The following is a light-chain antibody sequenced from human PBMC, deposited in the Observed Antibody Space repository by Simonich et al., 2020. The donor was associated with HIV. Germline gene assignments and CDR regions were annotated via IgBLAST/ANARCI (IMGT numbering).Light chain of an antibody. CDR2: LGS. CDR3: MQALQNPYT. V-gene: IGKV2-28*01. Sequence: DIVMTQSPLSLPVTPGEPASFSCRSSQSLLHSNGYNYLDWYLQKPGQSPQLLIYLGSNRASGVPDRFRGSGSGTDFTLKISRVEAEDVGVYYGMQALQNPYTFGQGTKLEIK. CDR1: QSLLHSNGYNY. J-gene: IGKJ2*01.